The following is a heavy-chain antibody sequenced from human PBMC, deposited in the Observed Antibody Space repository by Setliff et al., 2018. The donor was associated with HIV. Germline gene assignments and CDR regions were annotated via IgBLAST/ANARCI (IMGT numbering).Heavy chain of an antibody. J-gene: IGHJ4*02. Sequence: GGSLRLSCAASGFTFSGSAMHWVRQASGKGLEWVGRIRSKANSYATAYAASVKGRFTISRDDSKNTAYLQMNSLKTEDTAVYYCTSINYPYYYDSSGYGEVDYWGQGTLVTVSS. CDR1: GFTFSGSA. D-gene: IGHD3-22*01. CDR2: IRSKANSYAT. CDR3: TSINYPYYYDSSGYGEVDY. V-gene: IGHV3-73*01.